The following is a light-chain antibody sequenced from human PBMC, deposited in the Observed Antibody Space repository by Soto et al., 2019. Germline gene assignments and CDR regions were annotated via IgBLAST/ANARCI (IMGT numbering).Light chain of an antibody. V-gene: IGKV2-30*02. CDR2: KVS. Sequence: DVVMTQSPLSLPVTLGQPASISCRSGQSLIHSDGNTYLNWCQQRPGQSPRRLINKVSDRDSGVRDRLSGSGPGSDFTLNISRVDAEDVGGYYCMQGTLWPWPFGQGTEVEI. CDR3: MQGTLWPWP. CDR1: QSLIHSDGNTY. J-gene: IGKJ1*01.